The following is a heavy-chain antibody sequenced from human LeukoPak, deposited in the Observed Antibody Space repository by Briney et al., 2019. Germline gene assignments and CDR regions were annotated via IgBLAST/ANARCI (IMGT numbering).Heavy chain of an antibody. J-gene: IGHJ3*02. CDR3: ARDYYDSRGEAFDI. V-gene: IGHV4-59*11. CDR1: GGSIGSHY. CDR2: ICYSGTT. D-gene: IGHD3-22*01. Sequence: PSETLSLTCTVSGGSIGSHYWSWIRQPPGEGLEWIGYICYSGTTSYNPSLKSRVTISVDTSKNQFSLKLSSVTAADTAVYYCARDYYDSRGEAFDIWGLGTMVTVSS.